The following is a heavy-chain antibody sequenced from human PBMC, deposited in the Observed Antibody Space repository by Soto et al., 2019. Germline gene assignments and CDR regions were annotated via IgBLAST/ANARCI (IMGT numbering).Heavy chain of an antibody. J-gene: IGHJ4*02. V-gene: IGHV4-59*01. CDR2: VYYAGTT. CDR3: ARGHYYDSSVLFDF. Sequence: SGTLSLTGTVSGYAIRSYPWNWMRQTPGKGLEWIGYVYYAGTTKYNPSVKSRVTIVVDRSKNQFSLKLASVTPEDTAVYFCARGHYYDSSVLFDFWGQGSLVTVSS. CDR1: GYAIRSYP. D-gene: IGHD3-22*01.